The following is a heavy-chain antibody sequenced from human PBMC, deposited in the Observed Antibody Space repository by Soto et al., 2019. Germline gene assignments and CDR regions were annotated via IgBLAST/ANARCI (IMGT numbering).Heavy chain of an antibody. V-gene: IGHV3-33*01. CDR1: GFSFSSYG. CDR2: IWYDGSNK. J-gene: IGHJ4*02. D-gene: IGHD6-19*01. Sequence: QVQLVESGGGVVQPGRSLRLSCAASGFSFSSYGMHWVRQAPGKGLEWVAVIWYDGSNKYYADSVKGRFTISRDNSKNTLYLQMNSLRAEDTAVFYCARAKAVAAKTQYYFAYWGQGTLVTVSS. CDR3: ARAKAVAAKTQYYFAY.